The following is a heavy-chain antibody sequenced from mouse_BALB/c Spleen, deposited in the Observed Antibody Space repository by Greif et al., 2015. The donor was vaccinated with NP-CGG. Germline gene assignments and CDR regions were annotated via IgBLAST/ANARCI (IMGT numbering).Heavy chain of an antibody. D-gene: IGHD2-3*01. CDR1: GFTFSDYY. V-gene: IGHV5-4*02. CDR2: ISDGGSYT. CDR3: ARDGDGYYYFDY. J-gene: IGHJ2*01. Sequence: EVQRVESGGGLVKPGGSLKLSCAASGFTFSDYYMYWVRQTPEKGLEWVATISDGGSYTYYPDSVKGRFTISRDNAKNNLYLQMSSLKSEDTAMYYCARDGDGYYYFDYWGQGTTLTVSS.